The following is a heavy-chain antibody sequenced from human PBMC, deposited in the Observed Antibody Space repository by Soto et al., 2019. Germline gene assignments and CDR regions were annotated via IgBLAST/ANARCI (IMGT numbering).Heavy chain of an antibody. J-gene: IGHJ6*02. CDR2: MNPNRFNT. CDR3: ARGQITIFGVVGRDV. CDR1: GYTFTSYD. D-gene: IGHD3-3*01. V-gene: IGHV1-8*01. Sequence: ASVKFSCKASGYTFTSYDINWVRQATGQWLEWMGWMNPNRFNTGYAQKSQCIVTMTRNPPKSTAYMELSSLRSEDRAVYYCARGQITIFGVVGRDVWGQGTTVTVSS.